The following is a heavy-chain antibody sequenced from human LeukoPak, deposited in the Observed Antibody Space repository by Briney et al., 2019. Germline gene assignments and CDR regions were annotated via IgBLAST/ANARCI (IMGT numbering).Heavy chain of an antibody. J-gene: IGHJ4*02. CDR3: ARPRAQHPPHFDY. CDR2: IYPGDSDT. V-gene: IGHV5-51*01. Sequence: GDSLKIACKGSGYSFTSYWIGGVRNMPGKGLEGMGIIYPGDSDTRYSPSFQGQVTISADKSISTAYLQWSSLKASDTAMYYCARPRAQHPPHFDYWGQGTLVTVSS. CDR1: GYSFTSYW. D-gene: IGHD6-13*01.